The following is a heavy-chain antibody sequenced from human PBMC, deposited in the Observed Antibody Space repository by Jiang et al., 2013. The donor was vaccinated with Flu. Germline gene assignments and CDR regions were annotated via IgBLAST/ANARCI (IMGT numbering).Heavy chain of an antibody. CDR2: IFSNDEK. Sequence: PTQTLTLTCTVSGFSLSNARMGVSWIRQPPGKALEWLAHIFSNDEKSYSTSLKSRLTISKDTSKSQVVLTMTNMDPVDTATYYCARIRLYSSSWETRYYYYYGMDVWGQGTTVTVS. CDR1: GFSLSNARMG. D-gene: IGHD6-13*01. V-gene: IGHV2-26*01. J-gene: IGHJ6*02. CDR3: ARIRLYSSSWETRYYYYYGMDV.